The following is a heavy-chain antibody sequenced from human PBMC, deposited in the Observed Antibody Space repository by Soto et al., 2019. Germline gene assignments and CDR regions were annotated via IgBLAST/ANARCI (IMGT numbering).Heavy chain of an antibody. CDR3: ARSRRITIFGVFIFSEFDP. D-gene: IGHD3-3*01. CDR1: GGTFSSYA. Sequence: QVQLVQSGAEVKKPGSSVKVSCKASGGTFSSYAISWVRQAPGQGLEWMGGIIPIFGTANYAQKFQGRVTITADESTSTAYMELSSLGSEDTAVYYCARSRRITIFGVFIFSEFDPWGQGTLVTVSS. J-gene: IGHJ5*02. V-gene: IGHV1-69*01. CDR2: IIPIFGTA.